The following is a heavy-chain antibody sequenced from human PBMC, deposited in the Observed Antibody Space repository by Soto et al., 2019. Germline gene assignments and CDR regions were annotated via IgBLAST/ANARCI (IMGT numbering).Heavy chain of an antibody. Sequence: QVQLVQSGAEVKKPGSSVKVSCKASGGTFSSYAISWVRQAPGQGLEWMGGIIPIFGTANYAQKFQGRVTITADESMSTAYMELSSLRSEDTAVYYCARGDYDFWSGHYYYYGMDVWGQGTTVTVSS. CDR2: IIPIFGTA. CDR3: ARGDYDFWSGHYYYYGMDV. CDR1: GGTFSSYA. D-gene: IGHD3-3*01. V-gene: IGHV1-69*01. J-gene: IGHJ6*02.